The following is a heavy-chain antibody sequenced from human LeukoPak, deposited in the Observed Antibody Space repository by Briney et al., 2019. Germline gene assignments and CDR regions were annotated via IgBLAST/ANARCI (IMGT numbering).Heavy chain of an antibody. V-gene: IGHV3-21*01. CDR2: ISDNSNYI. CDR1: GFTFNTHS. J-gene: IGHJ4*02. D-gene: IGHD2-2*01. Sequence: PGGSLRLSCAASGFTFNTHSMNWVRQAPGKGLEWVSSISDNSNYIYYSDSVEGRFTISRDNAKNSLYLQMNSLRVEDTAVYYCANHFACGSTSCPPFDSWGQGTLVTVSS. CDR3: ANHFACGSTSCPPFDS.